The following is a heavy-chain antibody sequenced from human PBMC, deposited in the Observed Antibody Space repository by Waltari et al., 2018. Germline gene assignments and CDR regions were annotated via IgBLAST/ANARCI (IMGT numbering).Heavy chain of an antibody. J-gene: IGHJ6*02. CDR2: INHSGSA. D-gene: IGHD3-22*01. CDR3: ARGTGGSSTYYFAGMDV. CDR1: GGSFSAYH. Sequence: QVQLQQWGAGLLKPSETLSLTCAVFGGSFSAYHWSWIRQSPGKGLEWIGEINHSGSAIYNQSLKSRVTISLDTSKRQVSLRLSSVTAADTAVYFCARGTGGSSTYYFAGMDVWGQGTTVTVSS. V-gene: IGHV4-34*01.